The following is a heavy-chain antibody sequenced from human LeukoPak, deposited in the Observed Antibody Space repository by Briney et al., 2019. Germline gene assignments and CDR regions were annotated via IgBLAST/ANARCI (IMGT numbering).Heavy chain of an antibody. D-gene: IGHD1-26*01. CDR2: INPSGGST. J-gene: IGHJ4*02. Sequence: ASVKVSCKASGYTFTSYYMHRVRQAPGQGLEWMGIINPSGGSTSYAQKFQGRVTMTRDTSTSTVYMELSSLRSEDTAVYYCASVGLISGSLDYWGQGTLVTVSS. CDR1: GYTFTSYY. CDR3: ASVGLISGSLDY. V-gene: IGHV1-46*01.